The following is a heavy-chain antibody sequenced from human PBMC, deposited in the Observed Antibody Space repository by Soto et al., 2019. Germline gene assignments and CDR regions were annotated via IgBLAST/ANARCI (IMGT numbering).Heavy chain of an antibody. V-gene: IGHV1-69*02. Sequence: SVKVSCKASGGTFSSYTISWVRQAPGQGLEWMGRIIPILGIANYAQKFQGRVTITADKSTSTAYMELSSLRSEDTAVYYCARVPLYYSGSGSYPNTYYYYGMDVWG. CDR3: ARVPLYYSGSGSYPNTYYYYGMDV. CDR1: GGTFSSYT. CDR2: IIPILGIA. D-gene: IGHD3-10*01. J-gene: IGHJ6*02.